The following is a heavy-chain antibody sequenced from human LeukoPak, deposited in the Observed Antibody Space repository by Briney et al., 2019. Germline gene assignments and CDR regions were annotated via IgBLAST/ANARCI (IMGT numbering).Heavy chain of an antibody. CDR2: ISRSSGSSI. J-gene: IGHJ2*01. CDR3: ARDTVLVGATVWYFDL. CDR1: GFTFSNYE. V-gene: IGHV3-48*03. Sequence: PGGPLRLSCAASGFTFSNYEMNWVRQAPGKGLEWVSYISRSSGSSIYYADSVKGRFTISRDNAKNSLYLQMNSLRDEDTAVYYCARDTVLVGATVWYFDLWGRGTLVTVSS. D-gene: IGHD1-26*01.